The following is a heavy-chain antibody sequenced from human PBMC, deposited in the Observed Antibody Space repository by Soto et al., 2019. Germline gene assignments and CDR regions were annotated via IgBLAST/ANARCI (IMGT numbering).Heavy chain of an antibody. CDR3: ASKYCSATNCYRYFDY. V-gene: IGHV4-34*01. J-gene: IGHJ4*02. CDR2: INHSGSS. Sequence: SETLSLTCAIYGGSFSGFYCSWIRQSPGRGLEWIGEINHSGSSNYNPSLKSRVTISVDTSKNQFSLNLSSVTAADTAVYYCASKYCSATNCYRYFDYWGQGTLVTVSS. CDR1: GGSFSGFY. D-gene: IGHD2-2*01.